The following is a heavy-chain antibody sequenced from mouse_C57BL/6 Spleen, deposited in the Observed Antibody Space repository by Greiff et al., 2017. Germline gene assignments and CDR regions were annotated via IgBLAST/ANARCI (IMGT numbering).Heavy chain of an antibody. CDR2: IDPEDGET. D-gene: IGHD1-1*02. Sequence: VQLKQSGAELVKPGASVTLSCTASGFNIKDYYMHWVKQRTEQGLEWIGRIDPEDGETKYAPQFQGKATITADPSSNTAYLQLSSLTSEDTAVYYCARGGSDYWGQGTTLTVSA. J-gene: IGHJ2*01. CDR1: GFNIKDYY. CDR3: ARGGSDY. V-gene: IGHV14-2*01.